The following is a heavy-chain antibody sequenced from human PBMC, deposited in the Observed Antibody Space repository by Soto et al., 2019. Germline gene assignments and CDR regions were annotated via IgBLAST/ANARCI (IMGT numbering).Heavy chain of an antibody. CDR3: ARGGYYGTSGYDY. Sequence: PSETLSLTCTVSGASISSYYWSWIRQPPGKGLEWIGYIYYSGITNYNPSLKSRVTISVDTSKSQFSLRLSSVTAADTAVYYCARGGYYGTSGYDYWGQGTLVTVSS. D-gene: IGHD3-22*01. V-gene: IGHV4-59*01. J-gene: IGHJ4*02. CDR2: IYYSGIT. CDR1: GASISSYY.